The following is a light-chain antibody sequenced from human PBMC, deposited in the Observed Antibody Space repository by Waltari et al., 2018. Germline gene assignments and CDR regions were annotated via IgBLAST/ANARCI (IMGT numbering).Light chain of an antibody. Sequence: DIVMTQSPDSLAVSLGARATINCESSQSVLYSSNNKNYLAWYQQKPGQPPKLPIYWASTRDSGVPDRFSGSGSGTDFTLSISSLQAEDVAFYYCQQYYTTPWTFGQGTKVEIK. CDR2: WAS. V-gene: IGKV4-1*01. CDR3: QQYYTTPWT. CDR1: QSVLYSSNNKNY. J-gene: IGKJ1*01.